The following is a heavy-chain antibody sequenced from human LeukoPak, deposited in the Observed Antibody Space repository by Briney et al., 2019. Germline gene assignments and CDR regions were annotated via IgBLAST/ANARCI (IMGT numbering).Heavy chain of an antibody. CDR3: AKEKDTIYFDL. V-gene: IGHV3-43*01. D-gene: IGHD2-21*01. Sequence: PGGSLRLSCVGSGFKFRAFTMHWVRHAPGRGLEWVSLFSRNGVTTFYADSVRGRFTISRDNSENSVYLQMDSLTTEDTAVYYCAKEKDTIYFDLWGQGTLVTVSS. CDR1: GFKFRAFT. CDR2: FSRNGVTT. J-gene: IGHJ4*03.